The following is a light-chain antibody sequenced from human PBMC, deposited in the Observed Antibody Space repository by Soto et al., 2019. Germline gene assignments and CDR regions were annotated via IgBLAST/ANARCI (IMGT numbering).Light chain of an antibody. Sequence: DLVMTQSPDSLPVSLGERATINCKSSQSVLNSSKNKNYLAWYQQKPGQPPKLLIYWASTRESGVPDRFSGSGSGTDFTLTISSLQAEDVAVYYCQQYYSTPTFGQGTKVEIK. V-gene: IGKV4-1*01. CDR1: QSVLNSSKNKNY. CDR3: QQYYSTPT. CDR2: WAS. J-gene: IGKJ1*01.